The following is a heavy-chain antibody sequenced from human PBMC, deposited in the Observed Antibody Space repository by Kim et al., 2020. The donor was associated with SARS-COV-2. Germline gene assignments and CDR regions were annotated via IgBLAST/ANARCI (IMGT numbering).Heavy chain of an antibody. J-gene: IGHJ4*02. D-gene: IGHD2-21*02. CDR1: GFTFGDYA. CDR3: AKSAGGNSGFDY. CDR2: ISWNSGSI. Sequence: GGSLRLSCAASGFTFGDYAMHWVRQAPGKGLEWVSGISWNSGSIGYADSVKGRFTISRDNAKNSLYLQMNSLRAEDTALYYCAKSAGGNSGFDYWGQGTLVTVSS. V-gene: IGHV3-9*01.